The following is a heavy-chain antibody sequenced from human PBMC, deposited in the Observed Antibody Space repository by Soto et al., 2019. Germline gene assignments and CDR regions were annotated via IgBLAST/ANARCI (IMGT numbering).Heavy chain of an antibody. Sequence: QVHLVESWGGVVQPGRSRRLSCVASGFTFSTYAIHWVSQAPGKGRDWVAVISNDGSKNYFVDSVKGRFTISRDNSNNTLDLQMTRLRAVDTALYYCARSISVAGPDSGGTGTLVTVSS. CDR3: ARSISVAGPDS. CDR1: GFTFSTYA. CDR2: ISNDGSKN. V-gene: IGHV3-30-3*01. J-gene: IGHJ4*02. D-gene: IGHD6-19*01.